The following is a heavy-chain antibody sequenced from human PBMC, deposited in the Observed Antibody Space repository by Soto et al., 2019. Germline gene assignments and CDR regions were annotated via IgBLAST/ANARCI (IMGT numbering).Heavy chain of an antibody. CDR2: INAGNGYT. CDR3: ATAGDDCSTTTCYVIDY. V-gene: IGHV1-3*01. D-gene: IGHD2-2*01. CDR1: GYTFTSYA. J-gene: IGHJ4*02. Sequence: QVQLVQSGAEVKKPWASVKISCKASGYTFTSYAMHWVRQAPGQRLEWMGWINAGNGYTKYSQKFQGRVTVTRDTSASTAYMELSSLRSEDTAVYYCATAGDDCSTTTCYVIDYWGQGTLVTVSS.